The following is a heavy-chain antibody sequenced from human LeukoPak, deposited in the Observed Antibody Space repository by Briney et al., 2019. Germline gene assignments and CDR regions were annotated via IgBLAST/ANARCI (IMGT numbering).Heavy chain of an antibody. CDR1: GYTFTGYY. J-gene: IGHJ4*02. V-gene: IGHV1-2*02. D-gene: IGHD7-27*01. CDR3: ARHSDWGSPPAFWIDY. CDR2: ISPTSGGP. Sequence: GASVKVSCRASGYTFTGYYMHWVRQAPGQGLEWMGWISPTSGGPNYAQKFQGRVTMTRDTSISTAYMELSSLRSGDTAVYYCARHSDWGSPPAFWIDYWGQGTLVTVSS.